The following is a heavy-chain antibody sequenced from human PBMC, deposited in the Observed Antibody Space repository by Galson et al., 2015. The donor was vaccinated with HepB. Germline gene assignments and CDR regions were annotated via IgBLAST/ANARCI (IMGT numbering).Heavy chain of an antibody. J-gene: IGHJ6*02. D-gene: IGHD2-2*01. CDR2: IYPGDSET. V-gene: IGHV5-51*01. Sequence: ASGYSFRNYWIGWVRQMPGKGLECMGIIYPGDSETRYSPSFQGQVTLSADKSTNTAYLQWSSLKASDTAMYYCARLGHEGYHYYGMDVWGQGTTVTVSS. CDR1: GYSFRNYW. CDR3: ARLGHEGYHYYGMDV.